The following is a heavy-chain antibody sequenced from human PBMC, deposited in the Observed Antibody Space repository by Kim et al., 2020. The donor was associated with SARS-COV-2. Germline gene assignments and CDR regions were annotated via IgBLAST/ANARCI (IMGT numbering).Heavy chain of an antibody. D-gene: IGHD3-10*01. Sequence: GGSLRLSCAASGFNFGDYAMHWVRQAPGKGLEWVSGISWNSGTKNYVDSVKGRFTISRDNVKKYLYLQMDSLRLEDTAFYYCAKASGDWYFDLWGRATLVTVSS. CDR3: AKASGDWYFDL. J-gene: IGHJ2*01. CDR1: GFNFGDYA. V-gene: IGHV3-9*01. CDR2: ISWNSGTK.